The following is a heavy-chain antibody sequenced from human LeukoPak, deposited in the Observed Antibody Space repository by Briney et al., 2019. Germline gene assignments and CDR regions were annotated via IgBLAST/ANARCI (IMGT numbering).Heavy chain of an antibody. V-gene: IGHV4-39*01. CDR1: GGSISSSNSY. D-gene: IGHD3-22*01. J-gene: IGHJ4*02. Sequence: SETLSLTCTVSGGSISSSNSYWGWIRQPPGKGLEWIGSIHYSGSTYYNPSLKGRVTISVDTSKNQFFLKLSPVTAADTAVYYCARLYYYDSSGYVDYWGQGTLVAVSS. CDR3: ARLYYYDSSGYVDY. CDR2: IHYSGST.